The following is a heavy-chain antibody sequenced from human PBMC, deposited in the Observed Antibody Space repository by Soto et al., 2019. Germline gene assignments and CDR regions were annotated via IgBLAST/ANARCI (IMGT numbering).Heavy chain of an antibody. Sequence: PSETLSLTCAVSGGSLSSSHWWSWVRQPPGKGLEWIGEISHSGSANYNPSLKSRVTISIDKSKNQFSLNLSSVTAADTAIYYCARRYNSLWFWGQGTLVTVSS. D-gene: IGHD6-13*01. V-gene: IGHV4-4*02. J-gene: IGHJ4*02. CDR2: ISHSGSA. CDR3: ARRYNSLWF. CDR1: GGSLSSSHW.